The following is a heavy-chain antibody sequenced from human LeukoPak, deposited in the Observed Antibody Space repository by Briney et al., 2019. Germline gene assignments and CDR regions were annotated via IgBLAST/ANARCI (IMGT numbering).Heavy chain of an antibody. CDR2: IRYDGSNK. J-gene: IGHJ4*02. CDR1: GFTFSSYG. Sequence: PGGSLRLSCAASGFTFSSYGMHWVRQAPGKGLEWVAFIRYDGSNKYYADSVKGRFTISRDNSKNTLYLQMNSLRAEDTAVYHCAKDRSILGVASKSVDYWGQGTLVTVSS. V-gene: IGHV3-30*02. D-gene: IGHD3-3*02. CDR3: AKDRSILGVASKSVDY.